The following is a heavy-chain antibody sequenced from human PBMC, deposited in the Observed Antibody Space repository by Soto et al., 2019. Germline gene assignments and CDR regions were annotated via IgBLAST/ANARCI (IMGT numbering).Heavy chain of an antibody. CDR3: ASTYSTSGYWFDP. J-gene: IGHJ5*02. CDR1: GFSLSNAGLG. CDR2: IFSNDET. D-gene: IGHD6-13*01. Sequence: QVTVKESGPVLVKPTETLTLTCTVSGFSLSNAGLGVSWIRQPPGKALEWLAHIFSNDETSYSTSLKIRLTISKDTSKSQVVLTMTNMDPVDTATYYCASTYSTSGYWFDPWGQGTLVTVSS. V-gene: IGHV2-26*04.